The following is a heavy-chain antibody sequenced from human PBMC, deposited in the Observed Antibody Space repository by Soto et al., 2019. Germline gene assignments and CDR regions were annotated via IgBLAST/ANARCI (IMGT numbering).Heavy chain of an antibody. CDR3: AKGYYSSGWHYFDY. CDR1: GFTFDDYA. CDR2: ISWKSGSI. J-gene: IGHJ4*02. V-gene: IGHV3-9*01. D-gene: IGHD6-19*01. Sequence: EVQLVESGGGLIQPGRSLRLSCAASGFTFDDYAMHWVRQAPGKGLEWVSGISWKSGSIDYADSVKGRFTISRDNAKNSLYLQMKSLRAEDTALYYCAKGYYSSGWHYFDYWGQGTLVTVSS.